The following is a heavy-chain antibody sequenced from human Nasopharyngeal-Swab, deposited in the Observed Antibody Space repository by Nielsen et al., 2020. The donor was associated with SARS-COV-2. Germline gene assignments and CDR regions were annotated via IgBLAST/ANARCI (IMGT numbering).Heavy chain of an antibody. CDR2: ISSSSSKS. V-gene: IGHV3-48*02. J-gene: IGHJ4*02. CDR3: VRDVAIVGATLDS. Sequence: GGSLRLSCVASGFTISTNGMHWVRKAPGKGLEWVSYISSSSSKSYYADSVKGRFTISRDNPKNSLYLQMTSLRHEDTAVYYCVRDVAIVGATLDSWGQGTLVTVSS. CDR1: GFTISTNG. D-gene: IGHD1-26*01.